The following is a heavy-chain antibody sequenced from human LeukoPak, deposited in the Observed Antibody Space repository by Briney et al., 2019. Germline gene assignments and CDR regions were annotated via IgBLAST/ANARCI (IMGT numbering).Heavy chain of an antibody. CDR1: GYTFTGYY. CDR2: INPNSGGT. CDR3: ARGPDPLLWLGGAYNWFDP. Sequence: ASVKVSCKASGYTFTGYYMHWVRQAPGQGLEWMGWINPNSGGTNYAQKFQGWVTMTRDTSISTAYMELSRLRSDDTAVYYCARGPDPLLWLGGAYNWFDPWGQGTLVTVSS. J-gene: IGHJ5*02. V-gene: IGHV1-2*04. D-gene: IGHD2-21*01.